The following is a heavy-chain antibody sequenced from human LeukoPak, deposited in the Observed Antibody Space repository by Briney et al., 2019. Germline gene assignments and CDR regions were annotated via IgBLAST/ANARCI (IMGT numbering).Heavy chain of an antibody. CDR3: ARDSHGSGGYYDY. J-gene: IGHJ4*02. Sequence: GRSLRLSCAASGFTFSSYGMHWVRQAPGKGLEWVAVIWYDGSNKYYADSVKGRFTISRDNSKNTLYLQMNSLRAEDTAVYYCARDSHGSGGYYDYWGQGTLVTVSS. CDR1: GFTFSSYG. D-gene: IGHD3-10*01. CDR2: IWYDGSNK. V-gene: IGHV3-33*01.